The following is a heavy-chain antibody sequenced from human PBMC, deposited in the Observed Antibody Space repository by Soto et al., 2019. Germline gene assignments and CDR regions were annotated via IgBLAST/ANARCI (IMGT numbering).Heavy chain of an antibody. Sequence: GSGPTLVNPTQTLTLTCTFSGFSLSTSGVGVVWIRQPPGKALEWLALIYWNDDKRYSPSLKSRLTITKDTSKNQVVLTMTNMDPVDTATYYCAHSLYYDSSGYYYGSLDYWGQGTLVTVSS. CDR2: IYWNDDK. D-gene: IGHD3-22*01. J-gene: IGHJ4*02. V-gene: IGHV2-5*01. CDR1: GFSLSTSGVG. CDR3: AHSLYYDSSGYYYGSLDY.